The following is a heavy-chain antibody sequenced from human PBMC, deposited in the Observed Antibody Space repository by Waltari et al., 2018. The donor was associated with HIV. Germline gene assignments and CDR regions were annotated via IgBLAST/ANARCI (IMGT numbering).Heavy chain of an antibody. CDR3: ARAIAVASTGVFDY. CDR2: INHSGST. CDR1: GGTFSGYH. J-gene: IGHJ4*02. D-gene: IGHD6-19*01. Sequence: QVQLQQWGAGLLKPSATLSLTCAVYGGTFSGYHWRWIRQTPGKGLEWIGEINHSGSTNYNPSLKSRITMSIDTSKNQFSLKLRSVTAADTTVYYCARAIAVASTGVFDYWGQGTLVTVSS. V-gene: IGHV4-34*02.